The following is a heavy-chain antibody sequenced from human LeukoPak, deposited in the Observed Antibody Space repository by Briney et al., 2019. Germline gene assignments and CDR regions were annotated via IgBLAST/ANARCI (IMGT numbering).Heavy chain of an antibody. CDR2: ISSDGNTK. V-gene: IGHV3-30*14. J-gene: IGHJ4*02. Sequence: PGGSLRLSCAASGFTFSSYWMSWVRQAPGKGLEWVAVISSDGNTKYYADSVKGRFTISRDNSKNTLYLQMNSLRVEDTAVYYCAPPLAATGTIVWGQGTLVTVSS. CDR1: GFTFSSYW. D-gene: IGHD6-13*01. CDR3: APPLAATGTIV.